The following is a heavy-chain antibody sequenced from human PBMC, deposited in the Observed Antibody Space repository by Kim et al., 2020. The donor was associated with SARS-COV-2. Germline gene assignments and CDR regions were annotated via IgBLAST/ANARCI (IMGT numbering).Heavy chain of an antibody. D-gene: IGHD3-10*01. V-gene: IGHV4-39*01. CDR2: IYYSGST. J-gene: IGHJ4*02. Sequence: SETLSLTCTVSGGSISSSSYYWGWIRQPPGKGLVWIGSIYYSGSTYYNPSLKSRVTRSVDTSKNQFPLKLSSVTAADTAVYYCARRSSDSGPTTGHQYYFDYWGQGTLVTVSS. CDR1: GGSISSSSYY. CDR3: ARRSSDSGPTTGHQYYFDY.